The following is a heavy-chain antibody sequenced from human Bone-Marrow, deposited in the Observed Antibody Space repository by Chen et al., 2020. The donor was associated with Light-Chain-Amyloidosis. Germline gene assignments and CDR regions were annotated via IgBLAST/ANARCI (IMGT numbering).Heavy chain of an antibody. CDR3: ARVALISVAAAGSWFDP. CDR1: GGSIRSSSYY. Sequence: QLQLQESGPGLVKPSETLSLTCTVPGGSIRSSSYYWGWIRQPPGKGLEWIGSIFYSGGTHYNPSLKSRVTISVDTSKNQFSLKLTSVTAADTAVYYCARVALISVAAAGSWFDPWGQGTLVTVSS. CDR2: IFYSGGT. D-gene: IGHD6-13*01. V-gene: IGHV4-39*07. J-gene: IGHJ5*02.